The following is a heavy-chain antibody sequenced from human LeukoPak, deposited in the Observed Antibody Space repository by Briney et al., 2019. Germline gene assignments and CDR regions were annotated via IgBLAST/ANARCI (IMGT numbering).Heavy chain of an antibody. CDR1: GYSISSGYY. J-gene: IGHJ5*02. CDR2: IYHSGST. Sequence: SETLSLTCAVSGYSISSGYYWGWIRQPPGKGLEWIGSIYHSGSTYYNSSLKSRVTISVDTSKNQFSLKLSSVTAADTAVYYCARGRVGFGELLSWFDPWGQGTLVTVSS. V-gene: IGHV4-38-2*01. D-gene: IGHD3-10*01. CDR3: ARGRVGFGELLSWFDP.